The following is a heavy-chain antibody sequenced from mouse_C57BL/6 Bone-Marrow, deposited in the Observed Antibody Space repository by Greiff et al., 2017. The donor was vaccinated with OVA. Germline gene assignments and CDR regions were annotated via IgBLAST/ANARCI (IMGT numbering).Heavy chain of an antibody. CDR2: INPNNGGT. Sequence: EVQLQQSGPELVKPGASVKISCKASGYTFTDYYMNWVKQSHGKSLEWIGDINPNNGGTSYNQKFKGKATLTVDKSSSTAYMELRSLTSEDSAVYYCARNLYSNYGAWFAYWGQGTLVTVSA. V-gene: IGHV1-26*01. CDR3: ARNLYSNYGAWFAY. D-gene: IGHD2-5*01. CDR1: GYTFTDYY. J-gene: IGHJ3*01.